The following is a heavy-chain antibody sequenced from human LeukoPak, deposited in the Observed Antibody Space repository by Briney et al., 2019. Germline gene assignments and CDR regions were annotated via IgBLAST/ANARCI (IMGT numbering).Heavy chain of an antibody. CDR2: ISYDGSNK. CDR3: ARDSGGDYGGNLPFDY. V-gene: IGHV3-30*03. CDR1: GFTFSSYG. Sequence: GGSLRLSCAASGFTFSSYGMHWVRRAPGKGLEWVAVISYDGSNKYYADSVKGRFTISRDNSKNTLYLQMNSLRAEDTAVYYCARDSGGDYGGNLPFDYWGQGTLVTVSS. J-gene: IGHJ4*02. D-gene: IGHD4-23*01.